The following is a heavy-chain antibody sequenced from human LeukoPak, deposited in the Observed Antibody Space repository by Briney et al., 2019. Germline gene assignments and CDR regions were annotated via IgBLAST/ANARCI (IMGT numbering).Heavy chain of an antibody. CDR2: ISGTGGRT. D-gene: IGHD3-22*01. CDR1: GFTFSFYA. Sequence: GGSLRLSCTTSGFTFSFYAMSWVRQAPAKGLEWVSTISGTGGRTYYADSVKGRFTISGDNSKNTLYLQMNSLRAEDTAVYYCAKDRYYESGGNEDYWGQGTLVTVSS. J-gene: IGHJ4*02. V-gene: IGHV3-23*01. CDR3: AKDRYYESGGNEDY.